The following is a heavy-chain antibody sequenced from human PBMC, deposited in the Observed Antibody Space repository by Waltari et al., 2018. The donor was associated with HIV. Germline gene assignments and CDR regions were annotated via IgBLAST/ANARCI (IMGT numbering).Heavy chain of an antibody. J-gene: IGHJ5*02. CDR2: IYPDDTT. CDR3: VTGVRYYGP. CDR1: NSSISAKH. D-gene: IGHD3-22*01. Sequence: EVLLAESGGGLIQPGGSLGLSCPASNSSISAKHVTWIRQAPGGSLEWVAVIYPDDTTHYADSVSGRFTISRAKSRTKVFLLMNSLFVDDTATYFCVTGVRYYGPWGQGTRVTVSS. V-gene: IGHV3-53*01.